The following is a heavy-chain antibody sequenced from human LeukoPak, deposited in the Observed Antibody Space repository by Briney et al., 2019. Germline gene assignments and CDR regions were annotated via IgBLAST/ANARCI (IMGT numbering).Heavy chain of an antibody. Sequence: GGSLRLSCAASGFTFSSYCMHWGRQVPGKGLVWVARINPGGSSITYADSVKGRFTISRDNAKNTLYLQMDSLRAEDTGVYYCARGNQADDYWGQGTLVTVSS. CDR1: GFTFSSYC. V-gene: IGHV3-74*01. D-gene: IGHD1-14*01. J-gene: IGHJ4*02. CDR2: INPGGSSI. CDR3: ARGNQADDY.